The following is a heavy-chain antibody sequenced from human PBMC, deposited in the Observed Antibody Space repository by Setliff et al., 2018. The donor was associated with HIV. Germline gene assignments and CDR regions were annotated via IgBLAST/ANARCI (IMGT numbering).Heavy chain of an antibody. CDR3: ARDIATTWGIVVVVAAPDFDL. CDR2: INWNVDST. D-gene: IGHD2-15*01. CDR1: GFIFDDYG. J-gene: IGHJ2*01. V-gene: IGHV3-20*04. Sequence: PGGSLRLSCAASGFIFDDYGMNWVRQAPGKGLEWVSGINWNVDSTGYVVSVKGRFTISRDNAKNSLYLQMKSLRAEDMAVYYCARDIATTWGIVVVVAAPDFDLWGRGTLVTVSS.